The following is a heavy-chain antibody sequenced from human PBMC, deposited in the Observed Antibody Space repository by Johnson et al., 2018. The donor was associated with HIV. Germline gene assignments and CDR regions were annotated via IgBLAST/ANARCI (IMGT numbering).Heavy chain of an antibody. Sequence: VQLVESGGGLVQPGGSLRLSCAASGFIVRITYMSWVRQAPGKGLEWVADITASGGTTYYADSVKGRFTVSRDDSKNTLYLQMNSLRAEATAVYYCAKVRRAVYGFDIWGQGTMVTVSS. CDR1: GFIVRITY. V-gene: IGHV3-23*04. CDR2: ITASGGTT. CDR3: AKVRRAVYGFDI. J-gene: IGHJ3*02.